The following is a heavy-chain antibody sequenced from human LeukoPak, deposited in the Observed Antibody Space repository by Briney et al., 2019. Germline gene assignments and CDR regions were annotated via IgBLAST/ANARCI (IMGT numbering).Heavy chain of an antibody. CDR3: ARQKWEQQGRDYYFNGLDV. V-gene: IGHV4-4*02. Sequence: PSETLSLTCSVSIGSISSSKWWSWVRQSPVKGLEWIGEIYLYGTTNYNPSFTSRVTMSVDRSRNQFSLKLTSVSAADTAVYYCARQKWEQQGRDYYFNGLDVWGPGTTVIVSS. J-gene: IGHJ6*02. CDR1: IGSISSSKW. D-gene: IGHD1/OR15-1a*01. CDR2: IYLYGTT.